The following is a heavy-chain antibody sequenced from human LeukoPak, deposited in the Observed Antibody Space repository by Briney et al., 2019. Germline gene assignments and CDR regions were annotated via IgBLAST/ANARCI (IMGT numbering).Heavy chain of an antibody. CDR2: IYYSGST. CDR1: GGSISSGGYY. CDR3: ARRGGSGRSFDY. V-gene: IGHV4-31*03. D-gene: IGHD3-10*01. Sequence: SQTLSLTCTVSGGSISSGGYYWSWIRQHPGKGLEWIGYIYYSGSTNYNPSLKSRVTISVDTSKNQFSLKLSSVTAADTAVYYCARRGGSGRSFDYWGRGILVTVSS. J-gene: IGHJ4*02.